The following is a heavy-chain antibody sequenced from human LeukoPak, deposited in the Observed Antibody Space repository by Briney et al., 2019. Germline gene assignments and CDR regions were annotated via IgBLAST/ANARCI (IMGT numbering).Heavy chain of an antibody. Sequence: ASVKVSCKASGYTFTGYYMHWVRQAPGQGLEWMGWINPNSGGTNYAQKFQGRVTMTRDTSISTAYMELSRLRSDDTAVYYCARPVDTAMVTAPGWYFDLWGRGTLVTVSS. V-gene: IGHV1-2*02. CDR1: GYTFTGYY. J-gene: IGHJ2*01. CDR3: ARPVDTAMVTAPGWYFDL. D-gene: IGHD5-18*01. CDR2: INPNSGGT.